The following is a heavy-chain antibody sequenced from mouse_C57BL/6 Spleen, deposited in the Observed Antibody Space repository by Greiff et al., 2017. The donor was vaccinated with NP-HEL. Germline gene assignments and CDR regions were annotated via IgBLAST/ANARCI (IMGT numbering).Heavy chain of an antibody. V-gene: IGHV1-53*01. CDR2: INPSTGGT. CDR1: AYTLPSSG. CDR3: ARSLWDV. Sequence: QVQLRHPGTELLKPGAPGRRSGKPSAYTLPSSGMHGVKQRPGQGLGWMGNINPSTGGTNYNEKFKSKATLTVDKSSSTAYMQLSSLTSEDSAVYYCARSLWDVWGTGTTVTVSS. D-gene: IGHD1-1*02. J-gene: IGHJ1*03.